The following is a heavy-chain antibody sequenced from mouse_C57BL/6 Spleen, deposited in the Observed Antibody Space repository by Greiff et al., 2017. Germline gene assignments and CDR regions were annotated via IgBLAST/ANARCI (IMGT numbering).Heavy chain of an antibody. CDR2: FYPGSGSI. D-gene: IGHD2-1*01. V-gene: IGHV1-62-2*01. CDR1: GYTFTEYT. J-gene: IGHJ4*01. Sequence: VQLQESGAELVKPGASVKLSCKASGYTFTEYTIHWVKQRSGQGLEWIGWFYPGSGSIKYNEKFKDKATLTADKSSSTVYMELSRLTSEDSAVYFCARHGLSYYGNSHYYAMDYWGQGTSVTVSS. CDR3: ARHGLSYYGNSHYYAMDY.